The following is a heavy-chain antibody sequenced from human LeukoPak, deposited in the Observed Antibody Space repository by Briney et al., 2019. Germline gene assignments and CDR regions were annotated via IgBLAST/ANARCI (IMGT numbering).Heavy chain of an antibody. CDR1: GGTFSSYA. D-gene: IGHD5-24*01. Sequence: ASVKVSCKASGGTFSSYAISWVRQAPGQGLEWMGRIIPILGIANYAQKFQGRVTITADKSTSTAYMELSSLRSEDTAVYYCAATIGGYNQRRYFNYWGQGTLVTVSS. J-gene: IGHJ4*02. V-gene: IGHV1-69*04. CDR3: AATIGGYNQRRYFNY. CDR2: IIPILGIA.